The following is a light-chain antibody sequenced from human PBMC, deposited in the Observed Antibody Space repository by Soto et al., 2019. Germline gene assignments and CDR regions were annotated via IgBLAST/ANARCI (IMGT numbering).Light chain of an antibody. CDR2: AAS. CDR3: QKSYSTPYT. V-gene: IGKV1-39*01. Sequence: DLQMTQSPSSLSASVGDRFTITCRASQSISSYLNWYQQKPGKAPKLLIYAASSLQSGVPSRFSGSGYGTDFTLTISSLQPEDFATYYCQKSYSTPYTLGQGTKLEIK. CDR1: QSISSY. J-gene: IGKJ2*01.